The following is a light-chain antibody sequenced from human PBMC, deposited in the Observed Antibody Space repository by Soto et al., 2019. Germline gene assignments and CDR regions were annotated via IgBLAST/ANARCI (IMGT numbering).Light chain of an antibody. Sequence: EIVLTQSPATLSLSPGERATLSCRASQSVSSYLAWYQQKPGQAPRLLIYDASNRATGIPARFSGSGSGTDFTLTISSLEPEDFAVYYCQQYGDSPPTFGQGTKV. CDR1: QSVSSY. J-gene: IGKJ1*01. V-gene: IGKV3-11*01. CDR2: DAS. CDR3: QQYGDSPPT.